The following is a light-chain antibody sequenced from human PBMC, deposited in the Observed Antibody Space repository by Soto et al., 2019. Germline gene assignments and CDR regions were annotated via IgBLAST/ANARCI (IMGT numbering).Light chain of an antibody. J-gene: IGLJ3*02. CDR3: SSYTSSSTQWV. Sequence: QSVLTQPASVSGSPRQSITISCTGTSSDVGGYNYVSWYQQQPDTAPKVMIYEVSNRPSRVSNRFSGPMSGNPASLTISGLQAEDDADYYGSSYTSSSTQWVVGGGTKLTVL. CDR2: EVS. CDR1: SSDVGGYNY. V-gene: IGLV2-14*01.